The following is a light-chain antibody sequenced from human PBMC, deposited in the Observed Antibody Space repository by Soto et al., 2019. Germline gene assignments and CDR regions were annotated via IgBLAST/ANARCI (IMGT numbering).Light chain of an antibody. J-gene: IGLJ2*01. V-gene: IGLV2-14*01. CDR3: SSYTSSFTLV. CDR2: DVS. CDR1: SSDVGGYIY. Sequence: QSALTQPASVSGSPGQSITISCTGTSSDVGGYIYVSWYQQHPGKAPKLMIYDVSNRPSGVSNRFSGSKSGNTASLTISGLQAEDEAHYYCSSYTSSFTLVFGGGTKLTVL.